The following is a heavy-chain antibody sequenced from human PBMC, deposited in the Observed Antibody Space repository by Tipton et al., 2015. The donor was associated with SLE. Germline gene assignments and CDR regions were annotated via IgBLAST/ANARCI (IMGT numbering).Heavy chain of an antibody. CDR1: GGSISSGGYY. J-gene: IGHJ1*01. D-gene: IGHD3-16*02. Sequence: TLSLTCTVSGGSISSGGYYWSWIRQHPGKGLEWIGYIYYSGSTYYNPSLKSRVTISVDTSKNQFSLKLSSVTAADTAVYYCASRYRSIEGYFQHWGQGTLVTVSS. CDR3: ASRYRSIEGYFQH. V-gene: IGHV4-31*03. CDR2: IYYSGST.